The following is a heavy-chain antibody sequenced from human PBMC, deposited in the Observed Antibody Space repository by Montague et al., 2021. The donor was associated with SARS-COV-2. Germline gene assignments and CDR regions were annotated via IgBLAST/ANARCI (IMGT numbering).Heavy chain of an antibody. D-gene: IGHD3-3*01. CDR2: ISSSSSFR. Sequence: SLRLSCAASGFTFSDYYMSWIRQAPGKGLEWVSYISSSSSFRNYADSVKGRFTISRDNAKNSLYLQMNSLRAEDTAVYFCGRARITFFGVVIGPLDYWGQGTLVTVPS. J-gene: IGHJ4*02. CDR3: GRARITFFGVVIGPLDY. V-gene: IGHV3-11*05. CDR1: GFTFSDYY.